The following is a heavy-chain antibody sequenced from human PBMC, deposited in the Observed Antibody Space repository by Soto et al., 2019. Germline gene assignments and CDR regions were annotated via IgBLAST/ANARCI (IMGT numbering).Heavy chain of an antibody. CDR3: ARVGYYDSSGRGYYYYGMDV. J-gene: IGHJ6*02. CDR1: GGSISSYY. V-gene: IGHV4-4*07. D-gene: IGHD3-22*01. Sequence: ETLSLTCTVSGGSISSYYWSWIRQPAGKGLEWIGRIYTSGSTNYNPSLKSRVTMSVDTSKNQFSLKLSSVTAADTAVYYCARVGYYDSSGRGYYYYGMDVWGQGTTVTVSS. CDR2: IYTSGST.